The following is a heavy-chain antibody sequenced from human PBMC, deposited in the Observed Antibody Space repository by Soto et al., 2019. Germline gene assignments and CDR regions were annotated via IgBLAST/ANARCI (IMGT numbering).Heavy chain of an antibody. D-gene: IGHD1-20*01. V-gene: IGHV3-23*01. CDR2: IRAGDGST. J-gene: IGHJ5*02. CDR1: GFTFSSSS. Sequence: PGGSLRLSCAASGFTFSSSSMSWVRQAPGKGLEWVASIRAGDGSTYYADSVKGRVTISRDNSKDTLYLQWSSLRAEDTAVYYCAKLVSSWGQGTLVTASS. CDR3: AKLVSS.